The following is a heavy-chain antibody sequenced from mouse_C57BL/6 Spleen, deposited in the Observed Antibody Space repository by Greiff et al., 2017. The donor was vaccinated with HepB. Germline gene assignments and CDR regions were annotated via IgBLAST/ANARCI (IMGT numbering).Heavy chain of an antibody. CDR3: ARQGAYDYDGYYAMDY. CDR1: GFSLTSYG. CDR2: IWSDGST. Sequence: QVQLKQSGPGLVAPSQSLSITCTVSGFSLTSYGVHWVRQPPGKGLEWLVVIWSDGSTTYNSALKSRLSISKDNSKSQVFLKMNSLQTDDTAMYYCARQGAYDYDGYYAMDYWGQGTSVTVSS. V-gene: IGHV2-6-1*01. J-gene: IGHJ4*01. D-gene: IGHD2-4*01.